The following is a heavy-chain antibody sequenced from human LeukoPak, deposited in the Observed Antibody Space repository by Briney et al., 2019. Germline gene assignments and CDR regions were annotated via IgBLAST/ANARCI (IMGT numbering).Heavy chain of an antibody. CDR3: AKTHSSGYSFDY. Sequence: ASVKVSCKASRYTFTDYYMHWVRQAPGQGLEWMGWINPNSGGTNYAQKFQGRVTMTRDTSISTAYMELSRLRSDDTAVYYCAKTHSSGYSFDYWGQGTLFTVSS. CDR1: RYTFTDYY. J-gene: IGHJ4*02. CDR2: INPNSGGT. D-gene: IGHD3-22*01. V-gene: IGHV1-2*02.